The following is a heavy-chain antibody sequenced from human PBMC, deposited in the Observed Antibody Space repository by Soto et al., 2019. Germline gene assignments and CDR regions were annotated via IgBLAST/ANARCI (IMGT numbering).Heavy chain of an antibody. J-gene: IGHJ4*02. Sequence: PSETLSLTCTVSGGSISSGGYYWSWIRQHPGKGLEWIGYIYYSGSTYYNPSLKSRVTISVDTSKNQFSLKLSSVTAADTAVYYCARDHGDGYIETHFDYWGQGTLVTVSS. CDR2: IYYSGST. V-gene: IGHV4-31*03. D-gene: IGHD5-12*01. CDR3: ARDHGDGYIETHFDY. CDR1: GGSISSGGYY.